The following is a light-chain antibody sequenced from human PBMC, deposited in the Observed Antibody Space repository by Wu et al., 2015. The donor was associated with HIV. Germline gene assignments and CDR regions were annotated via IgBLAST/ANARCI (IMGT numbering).Light chain of an antibody. V-gene: IGKV3-20*01. Sequence: EIVLTQSPGTLSLSPGERATLPCRASQSVTSSYLAWYQQKPGQAPRLLIYAASSRATGIPDRFSGSGSGTDFTLTISRLEPEDFAVYYCQQYGSSPTTFGQGTKVEIK. CDR3: QQYGSSPTT. CDR1: QSVTSSY. CDR2: AAS. J-gene: IGKJ1*01.